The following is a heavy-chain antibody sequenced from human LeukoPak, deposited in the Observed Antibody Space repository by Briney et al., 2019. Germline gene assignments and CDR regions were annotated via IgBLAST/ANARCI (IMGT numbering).Heavy chain of an antibody. J-gene: IGHJ3*02. V-gene: IGHV3-53*01. CDR1: GFTVSSDY. CDR3: ARPHCSSTSCYSVFGAFDI. CDR2: ISSGGST. Sequence: GGSLRLSCVASGFTVSSDYMSWVRQAPGKGLEWVSLISSGGSTYYADSVKGRFTISRDNSKNTLYLQMFSLRAEDTAVYYCARPHCSSTSCYSVFGAFDIWGQGTMVTVSS. D-gene: IGHD2-2*01.